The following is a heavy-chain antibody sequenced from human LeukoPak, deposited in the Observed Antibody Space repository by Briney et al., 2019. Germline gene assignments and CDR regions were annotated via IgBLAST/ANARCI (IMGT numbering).Heavy chain of an antibody. CDR3: ARGRRIQLWFRADYYYGMDV. J-gene: IGHJ6*02. V-gene: IGHV1-18*01. D-gene: IGHD5-18*01. CDR2: ISAYNGNT. Sequence: ASVKVSCKASGYTFTSYGISWVRQAPGQGLEWMGWISAYNGNTNYAQKLQGRVTMTTDTSTSTAYMELRSLRSDDTAVYYCARGRRIQLWFRADYYYGMDVWGQGTTVTVSS. CDR1: GYTFTSYG.